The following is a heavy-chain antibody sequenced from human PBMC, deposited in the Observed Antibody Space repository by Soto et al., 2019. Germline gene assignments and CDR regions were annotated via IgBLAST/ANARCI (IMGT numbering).Heavy chain of an antibody. Sequence: GGSLSLSCVGSGLTVTGVDMTWVRLAPGKGLEPISSIYTGETTFYVDSVKGRFTISRDDSRNTLYLQMNSLRAEDTAMYYCARHGGLPEVEVPRPSPGYYYYYYMDVWGKGTTVTVSS. CDR3: ARHGGLPEVEVPRPSPGYYYYYYMDV. J-gene: IGHJ6*03. CDR1: GLTVTGVD. D-gene: IGHD6-6*01. V-gene: IGHV3-66*04. CDR2: IYTGETT.